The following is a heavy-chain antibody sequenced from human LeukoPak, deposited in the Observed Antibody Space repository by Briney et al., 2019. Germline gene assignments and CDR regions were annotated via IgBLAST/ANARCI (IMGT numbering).Heavy chain of an antibody. D-gene: IGHD3-16*01. V-gene: IGHV3-48*01. J-gene: IGHJ5*02. CDR1: GFTFNSYN. CDR2: ISFSSGTI. Sequence: GGSLRLSCAASGFTFNSYNMNWVRQAPGKGLEWVSYISFSSGTIVYADSVKGRFTISRDNSKNTLYLQMNSLRAEDTAVYYCAKDRSAYDYVWGSQKNWFDPWGQGTLVTVSS. CDR3: AKDRSAYDYVWGSQKNWFDP.